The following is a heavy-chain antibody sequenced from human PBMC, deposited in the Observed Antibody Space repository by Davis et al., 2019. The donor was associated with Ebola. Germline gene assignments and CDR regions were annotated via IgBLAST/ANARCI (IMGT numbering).Heavy chain of an antibody. D-gene: IGHD2-8*02. CDR1: SYIFTSYD. V-gene: IGHV1-18*01. CDR3: ARALGYCTGGVCPYFDY. CDR2: ISAYNGNT. Sequence: ASAMVSCSASSYIFTSYDISGVRQAPRQGLERMGWISAYNGNTNYAQKLQGRVTMTTDTSTSIAYMELRSLRSDDTAVYYCARALGYCTGGVCPYFDYWGQGTLVTVSS. J-gene: IGHJ4*02.